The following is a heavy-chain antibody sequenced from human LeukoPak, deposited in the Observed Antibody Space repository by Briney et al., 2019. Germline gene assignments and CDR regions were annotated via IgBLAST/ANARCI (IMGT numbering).Heavy chain of an antibody. J-gene: IGHJ5*02. Sequence: SETLSLTCTVSGYSISSGYYWGWIRQPPGKGLEWIGSIYHSGSTYYNPSLKSRVTISVDTSKNQFSLKLSSVTAADTAVYYCARSPNYYGSATDPWGQGTLVTVSS. CDR2: IYHSGST. V-gene: IGHV4-38-2*02. D-gene: IGHD3-10*01. CDR1: GYSISSGYY. CDR3: ARSPNYYGSATDP.